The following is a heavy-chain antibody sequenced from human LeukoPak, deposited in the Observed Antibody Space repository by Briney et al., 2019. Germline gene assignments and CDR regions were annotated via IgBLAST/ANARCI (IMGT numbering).Heavy chain of an antibody. CDR3: AREEAVAAFDY. D-gene: IGHD6-19*01. J-gene: IGHJ4*02. CDR2: INQHGSEK. V-gene: IGHV3-7*03. Sequence: GGSLRLSCTASGFTFSAYYMSWVRQAPGKGLEWVANINQHGSEKYYVDSVKGRFTISRDNAKNSLYLQMNSLRVEDMAVYYCAREEAVAAFDYWGQGTLVTVSS. CDR1: GFTFSAYY.